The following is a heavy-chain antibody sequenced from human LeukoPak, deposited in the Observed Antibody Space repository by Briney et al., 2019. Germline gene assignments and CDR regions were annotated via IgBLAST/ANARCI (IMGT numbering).Heavy chain of an antibody. Sequence: PGGSLRLSCAASGFTFSSYWMHWVRQAPGKGLVWVSRISDEGSHTFYADSVKGRFATSRDNARNTLYLQMNSLRVEDTAVYYCARITGGYNLMDYWGQGTLVTVSS. CDR2: ISDEGSHT. CDR1: GFTFSSYW. J-gene: IGHJ4*02. D-gene: IGHD5-24*01. V-gene: IGHV3-74*01. CDR3: ARITGGYNLMDY.